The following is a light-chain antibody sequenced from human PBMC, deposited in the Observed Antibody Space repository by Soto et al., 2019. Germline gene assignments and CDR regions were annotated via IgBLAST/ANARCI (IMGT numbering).Light chain of an antibody. J-gene: IGKJ2*01. CDR2: LGF. Sequence: EIVMTQSPPSLTVTPGEPASISCRSSQRLLHSNGNNFLDWYLQKPGQSPQLLIYLGFNRASGVPDRVSGSGAGTDFTLKISRLEAEDFGVYYCIQALQTRYTFGKGTKLEIK. CDR1: QRLLHSNGNNF. V-gene: IGKV2-28*01. CDR3: IQALQTRYT.